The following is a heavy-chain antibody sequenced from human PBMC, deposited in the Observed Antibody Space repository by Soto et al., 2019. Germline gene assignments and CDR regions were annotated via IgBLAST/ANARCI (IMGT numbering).Heavy chain of an antibody. J-gene: IGHJ6*02. Sequence: GSLRLSCVASGFTFSSYSMNWVHQAPGKGLEWVSYISSSSSTIYYADSVKGRFTISRGNAKNSLYLQMNSLRAEDTAVYYCAKGRSYYYYYGVDVWGQGTTVTVSS. CDR3: AKGRSYYYYYGVDV. V-gene: IGHV3-48*01. CDR1: GFTFSSYS. CDR2: ISSSSSTI.